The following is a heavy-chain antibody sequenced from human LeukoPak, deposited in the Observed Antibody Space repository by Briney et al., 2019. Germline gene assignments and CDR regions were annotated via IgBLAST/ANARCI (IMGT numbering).Heavy chain of an antibody. CDR3: ARVMDCSSTSCQSYYYYYGMDV. Sequence: SETLSLTCAVSGYSISSSNWWGWIRQPPGKGLEWIGYIYYSGSTYYDPSLKSRVTMSVGTSKNQFSLKLSSVTAVDTAVYYCARVMDCSSTSCQSYYYYYGMDVWGQGTTVTVSS. D-gene: IGHD2-2*01. V-gene: IGHV4-28*03. CDR2: IYYSGST. CDR1: GYSISSSNW. J-gene: IGHJ6*02.